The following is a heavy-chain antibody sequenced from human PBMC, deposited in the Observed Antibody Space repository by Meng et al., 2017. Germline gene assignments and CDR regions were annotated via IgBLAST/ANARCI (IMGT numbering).Heavy chain of an antibody. CDR1: GDSISNYY. J-gene: IGHJ4*02. V-gene: IGHV4-59*01. D-gene: IGHD3-10*01. Sequence: GSLRLSCTASGDSISNYYWSWIRQPPGKGLEWIGYIYYGGSTIYNPSLRSRVTISQDTSNNHLSLKLSSVTAADTAVYYCARVSIGEIGELGHLDSWGQGTLVTVSS. CDR2: IYYGGST. CDR3: ARVSIGEIGELGHLDS.